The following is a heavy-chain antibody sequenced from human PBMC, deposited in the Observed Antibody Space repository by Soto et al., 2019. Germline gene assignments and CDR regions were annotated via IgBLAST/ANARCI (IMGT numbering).Heavy chain of an antibody. J-gene: IGHJ4*02. V-gene: IGHV3-23*01. CDR3: ANGYYDGSGYYYFDY. Sequence: PGGSLRLSCAASGFTFSSYAMSWVRQAPGKGLEWVSAISGSGGSTYYADSVKGRFTISRDNSKNTLYLQMNSLRAEDTAVYYCANGYYDGSGYYYFDYWGQGTLVTVSS. CDR2: ISGSGGST. CDR1: GFTFSSYA. D-gene: IGHD3-22*01.